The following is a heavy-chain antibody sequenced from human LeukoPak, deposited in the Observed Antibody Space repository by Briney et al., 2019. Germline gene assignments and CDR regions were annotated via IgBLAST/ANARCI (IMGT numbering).Heavy chain of an antibody. CDR3: ARGYCSGGSCYSWYFDL. CDR1: GGSISSGDYY. D-gene: IGHD2-15*01. CDR2: IYYSGST. Sequence: SQTLSLTCTVSGGSISSGDYYWSWNRQPPGKGLEWIGYIYYSGSTYYNPSLKSRVTISVDTSKNQFSLKLSSVTAADTAVYYCARGYCSGGSCYSWYFDLWGRGTLVTVSS. V-gene: IGHV4-30-4*01. J-gene: IGHJ2*01.